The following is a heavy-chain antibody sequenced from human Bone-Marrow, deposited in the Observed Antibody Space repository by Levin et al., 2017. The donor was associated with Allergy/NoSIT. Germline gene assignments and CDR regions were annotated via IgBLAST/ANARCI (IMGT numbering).Heavy chain of an antibody. V-gene: IGHV1-2*04. J-gene: IGHJ6*02. CDR3: ARSSTLLEWTQTKEYYYYGMDV. CDR2: INPNSGGT. Sequence: GESLKISCKASGYTFTGYYMHWVRQAPGQGLEWMGWINPNSGGTNYAQKFQGWVTMTRDTSISTAYMELSRLRSDDTAVYYCARSSTLLEWTQTKEYYYYGMDVWGQGTTVTVSS. D-gene: IGHD3-3*01. CDR1: GYTFTGYY.